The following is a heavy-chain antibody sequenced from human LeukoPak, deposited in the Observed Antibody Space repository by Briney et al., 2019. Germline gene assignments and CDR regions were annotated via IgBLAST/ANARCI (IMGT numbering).Heavy chain of an antibody. V-gene: IGHV4-59*01. J-gene: IGHJ4*02. Sequence: SETLSLTCTVSGGSISSYYWSWIRQPPGKGLEWIGYIYYSGSTNYNPSLKSRVTISVDTSKNQFSLKLSSVSAADTAVYYCARCSAWYYYDSSGVFDYWGQGTLVTVSS. CDR3: ARCSAWYYYDSSGVFDY. D-gene: IGHD3-22*01. CDR1: GGSISSYY. CDR2: IYYSGST.